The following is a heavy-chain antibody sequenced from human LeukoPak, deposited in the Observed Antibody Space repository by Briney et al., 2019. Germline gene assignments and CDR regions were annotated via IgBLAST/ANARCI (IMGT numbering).Heavy chain of an antibody. J-gene: IGHJ4*02. Sequence: GGSLRLSCAASGFTFDDYTLHWVRQAPGKGLEWVSLISWDGGNTFYADSVKGRFTISRDNSKNSLYLQMNSLRTEDTALYYCAKGYRIVSGSLDYWGQGTLVTVSS. D-gene: IGHD3-10*01. CDR1: GFTFDDYT. CDR2: ISWDGGNT. CDR3: AKGYRIVSGSLDY. V-gene: IGHV3-43*01.